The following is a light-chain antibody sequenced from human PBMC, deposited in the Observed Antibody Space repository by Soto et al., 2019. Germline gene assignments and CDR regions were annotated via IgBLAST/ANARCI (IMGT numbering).Light chain of an antibody. Sequence: SYELTQPSSESVSPGQTASITCSGDKLGDKFASWYQQKPGQSPVLVIYQDNKRPSGIPERFSGSNSGNTATLTISGTQAMDEADYYCQAWDSSAVVFGGGTKLTVL. J-gene: IGLJ2*01. CDR3: QAWDSSAVV. CDR1: KLGDKF. CDR2: QDN. V-gene: IGLV3-1*01.